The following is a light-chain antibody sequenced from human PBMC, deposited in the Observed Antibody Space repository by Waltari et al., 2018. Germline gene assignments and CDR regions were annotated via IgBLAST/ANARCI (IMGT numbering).Light chain of an antibody. CDR1: SNNVGNLG. CDR2: RNT. CDR3: STWDSSLSGWV. V-gene: IGLV10-54*04. Sequence: QAGLTQPPSVSTALRQTATLTCTGNSNNVGNLGAAWLQQHQGHPPKLVSYRNTARPSGISERFSASRSGNTASLTIAGLEAEDEADYYCSTWDSSLSGWVFGGGTKLTVL. J-gene: IGLJ3*02.